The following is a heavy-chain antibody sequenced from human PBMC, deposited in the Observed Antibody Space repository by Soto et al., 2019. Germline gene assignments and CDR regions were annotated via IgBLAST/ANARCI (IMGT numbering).Heavy chain of an antibody. Sequence: GGSLRLSCAASGFTFRSYSMNWVRQAPGKGLEWVSYISSSNRTINYADSVKGRFIISRDNAKNSLYLQMHSLRDEDTAVYYCAREGWPLLQTGIDVWGQGTTVTVSS. CDR1: GFTFRSYS. D-gene: IGHD2-15*01. V-gene: IGHV3-48*02. CDR2: ISSSNRTI. CDR3: AREGWPLLQTGIDV. J-gene: IGHJ6*02.